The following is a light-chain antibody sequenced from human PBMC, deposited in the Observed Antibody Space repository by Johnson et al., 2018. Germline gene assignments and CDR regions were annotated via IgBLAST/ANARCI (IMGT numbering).Light chain of an antibody. CDR1: SSNIGNNY. V-gene: IGLV1-51*02. CDR2: ENN. Sequence: QSVLTQPPSVSAAPGQKVTISCSGSSSNIGNNYVSWYQQLPGTAPKLLIYENNKRPSVIPDRFSGSKSGTSATLGITGLQTVDEADYYCGTCDRSLSAVNVFGTGTKVTVL. J-gene: IGLJ1*01. CDR3: GTCDRSLSAVNV.